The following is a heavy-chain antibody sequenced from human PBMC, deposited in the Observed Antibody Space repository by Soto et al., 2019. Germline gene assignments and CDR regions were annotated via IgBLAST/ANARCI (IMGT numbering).Heavy chain of an antibody. CDR1: GFTFSKFA. J-gene: IGHJ4*02. CDR2: ISGRDGST. CDR3: AKEESEFRSGYQSFDS. D-gene: IGHD3-3*01. Sequence: QLLESGGGLVQPGGSLRLSCAASGFTFSKFALSWVRQAPGKGLEWVSGISGRDGSTYYADSVKGRFTISRDNSWNTLYLDMVSLRAEDSAVYYCAKEESEFRSGYQSFDSWGQGTLVTVSS. V-gene: IGHV3-23*01.